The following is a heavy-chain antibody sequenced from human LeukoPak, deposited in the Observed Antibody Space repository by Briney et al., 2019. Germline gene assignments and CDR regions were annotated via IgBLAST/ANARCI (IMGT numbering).Heavy chain of an antibody. D-gene: IGHD6-13*01. CDR2: ISGSGGST. Sequence: GGSLRLSCAASGFTFSSYAMSWVRQAPGKGLEWVSAISGSGGSTYYADSVKGRFTISRDNSKNTLYLQMNSLRAEDTAVYYCAKDPLLAAAGSFYFDYWGQGTLVTVSS. J-gene: IGHJ4*02. CDR1: GFTFSSYA. CDR3: AKDPLLAAAGSFYFDY. V-gene: IGHV3-23*01.